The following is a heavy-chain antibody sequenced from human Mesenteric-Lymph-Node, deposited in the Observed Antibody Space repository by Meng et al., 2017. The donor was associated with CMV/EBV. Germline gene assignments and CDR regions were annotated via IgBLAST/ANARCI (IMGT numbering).Heavy chain of an antibody. CDR1: GFTFSSYA. J-gene: IGHJ4*02. Sequence: GGSLRLSCAASGFTFSSYAMHWVRQAPGKGLEWVAVISYDGSNKYYADSVMGRFTISRDNSKNTLYLQMNSLRAEDTAVYYCAREGLIQGGYLDYWGQGTLVTVSS. V-gene: IGHV3-30-3*01. CDR3: AREGLIQGGYLDY. CDR2: ISYDGSNK. D-gene: IGHD2-15*01.